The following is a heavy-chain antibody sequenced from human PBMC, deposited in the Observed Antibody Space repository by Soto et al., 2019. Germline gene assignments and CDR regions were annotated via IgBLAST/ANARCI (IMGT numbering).Heavy chain of an antibody. J-gene: IGHJ4*02. Sequence: EVQLVESGGGLVQPGGSLRLSCAASGFTFSNSWMSWVRQAPGKGLEWVANINQDGSQKYYEDSVKGRFTISRDNTKNLLYLQMSGLRGEDTAMYYCVSLESLITFDYWGRGTLVTVSS. CDR3: VSLESLITFDY. D-gene: IGHD3-3*01. V-gene: IGHV3-7*01. CDR2: INQDGSQK. CDR1: GFTFSNSW.